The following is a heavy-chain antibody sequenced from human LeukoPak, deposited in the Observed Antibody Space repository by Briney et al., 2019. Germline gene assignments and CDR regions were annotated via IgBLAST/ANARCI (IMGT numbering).Heavy chain of an antibody. CDR3: ARGGYDYVCGSYSRPSFDP. CDR1: GGSCSCYY. D-gene: IGHD3-16*01. CDR2: INHSGST. V-gene: IGHV4-34*01. J-gene: IGHJ5*02. Sequence: SETLSLTCGVYGGSCSCYYWIWIRQPPGKGLEWIGEINHSGSTNYNPSLKSRVTISVDTSKNQFSLKLSSVTAADTAVYYCARGGYDYVCGSYSRPSFDPCGQGTLVTVSS.